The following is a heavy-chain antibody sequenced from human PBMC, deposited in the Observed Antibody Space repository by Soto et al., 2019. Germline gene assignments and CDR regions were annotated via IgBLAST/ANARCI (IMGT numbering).Heavy chain of an antibody. CDR2: IYTSGST. CDR3: ARDRVVVTAFDS. CDR1: GGSISSYY. V-gene: IGHV4-4*07. Sequence: SETLSLTCPVSGGSISSYYWRWIRQPAGKGLELIGRIYTSGSTNYNPSLKSRVTMSVDTSKKQFSLKLSSVTAADTAVYYCARDRVVVTAFDSWGQGTLVTVS. J-gene: IGHJ4*02. D-gene: IGHD2-21*02.